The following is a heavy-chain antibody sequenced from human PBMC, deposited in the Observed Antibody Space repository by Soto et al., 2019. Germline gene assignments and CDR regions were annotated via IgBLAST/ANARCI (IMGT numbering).Heavy chain of an antibody. D-gene: IGHD4-17*01. V-gene: IGHV1-18*01. CDR2: ISAYNGNT. J-gene: IGHJ6*02. Sequence: QVQLVQSGAEVKKPGASVKVSCKASGYTFTTYGISWVRQAPGQGLEWMGWISAYNGNTNYALKFQGRVTMTTDTYTSTAYMELRSLRSDDTAVYYCARSGDPVDYFYYYGMDVWGQGTTVTVSS. CDR3: ARSGDPVDYFYYYGMDV. CDR1: GYTFTTYG.